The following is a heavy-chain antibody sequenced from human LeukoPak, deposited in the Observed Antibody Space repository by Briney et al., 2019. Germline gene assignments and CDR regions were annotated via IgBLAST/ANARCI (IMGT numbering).Heavy chain of an antibody. CDR1: GFTFRSYG. D-gene: IGHD1-26*01. Sequence: GGSLRLSCAASGFTFRSYGMNWVRQAPGKGLEWVSYITSSGSTIYYADSVKGRFTISRDNAKTSLYLQMNSLRAEDTAVYYCASEFIVGATFDYRGQGTLVTVSS. J-gene: IGHJ4*02. CDR3: ASEFIVGATFDY. CDR2: ITSSGSTI. V-gene: IGHV3-48*03.